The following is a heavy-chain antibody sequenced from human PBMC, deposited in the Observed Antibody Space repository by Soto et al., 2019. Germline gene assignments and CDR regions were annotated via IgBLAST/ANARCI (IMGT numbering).Heavy chain of an antibody. V-gene: IGHV3-48*02. J-gene: IGHJ6*02. CDR3: ARGNYDFWSGYYTTYYYYYYGMDV. CDR2: ISSSSSTI. D-gene: IGHD3-3*01. Sequence: PGGSLRLSCAASGFTFSSYSMNWVRQAPGKGLEWVSYISSSSSTIYYADSVKGRFTISRDNAKNSLYLQMNSLRDEDTAVYYCARGNYDFWSGYYTTYYYYYYGMDVWGQGTTVTVSS. CDR1: GFTFSSYS.